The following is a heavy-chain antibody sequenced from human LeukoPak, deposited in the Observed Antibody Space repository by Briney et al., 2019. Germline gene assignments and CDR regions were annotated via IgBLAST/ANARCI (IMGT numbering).Heavy chain of an antibody. V-gene: IGHV1-2*02. J-gene: IGHJ4*02. CDR3: ARDRVVGAVYYFDY. D-gene: IGHD1-26*01. CDR2: INPNSGGT. CDR1: GYTFTGYY. Sequence: ASVKVSCKASGYTFTGYYMHWVRQAPGQGPEWMGWINPNSGGTNYAQKFQGRVTMTRDTSISTAYMELSRLRSDDTAVYYCARDRVVGAVYYFDYWGQGTLVTVSS.